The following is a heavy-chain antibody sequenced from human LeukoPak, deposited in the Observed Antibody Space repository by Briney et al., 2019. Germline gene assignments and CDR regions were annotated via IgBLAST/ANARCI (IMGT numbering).Heavy chain of an antibody. V-gene: IGHV3-23*01. CDR3: AKDRCSGGSCYSGFDY. CDR2: ISGSGGST. J-gene: IGHJ4*02. D-gene: IGHD2-15*01. CDR1: GFTFSSYA. Sequence: PGGSLRLSCAASGFTFSSYAMNWVRQAPGKGLEWVSAISGSGGSTYYADSVKGRFTISRDNSKNTLYLQMNSLRAEDTAVYYCAKDRCSGGSCYSGFDYWGQGTLVTVSS.